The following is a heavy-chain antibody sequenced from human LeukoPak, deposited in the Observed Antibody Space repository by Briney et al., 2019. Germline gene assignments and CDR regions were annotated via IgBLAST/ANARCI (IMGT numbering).Heavy chain of an antibody. V-gene: IGHV1-2*06. CDR1: GCTFTGYY. J-gene: IGHJ3*02. CDR2: INPNSGGT. CDR3: ARDPVYYDSSGYNDAFDI. D-gene: IGHD3-22*01. Sequence: ASVKVSCKASGCTFTGYYMHWVRQAPGQGLEWMGRINPNSGGTNYAQKFQGRVTMTRDTSISTAHMELSRLRSDGTAVYYCARDPVYYDSSGYNDAFDIWGQGTMVTVSS.